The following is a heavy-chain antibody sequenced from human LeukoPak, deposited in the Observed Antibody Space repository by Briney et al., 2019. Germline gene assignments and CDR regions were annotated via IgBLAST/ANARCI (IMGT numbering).Heavy chain of an antibody. CDR1: GYTFSTYD. Sequence: ASVKLSCKASGYTFSTYDIYWVRQATGQGLEWMGWMNPNSGNTGYAQKFQGRVTMTRNTSISTAFMELSGLRSEDTAVYFCARRNTAMVAGLDYWGQGSLVTVSS. D-gene: IGHD5-18*01. J-gene: IGHJ4*02. V-gene: IGHV1-8*01. CDR2: MNPNSGNT. CDR3: ARRNTAMVAGLDY.